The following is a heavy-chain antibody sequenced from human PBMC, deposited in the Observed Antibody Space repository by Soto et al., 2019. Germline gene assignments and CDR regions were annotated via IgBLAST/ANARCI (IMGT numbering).Heavy chain of an antibody. CDR2: ISSSSDYT. CDR1: GFTFSDYY. V-gene: IGHV3-11*06. Sequence: QVQVVESGGGLVKPGGSLRLSCAASGFTFSDYYMNWIRQAPGKGLEWVSYISSSSDYTKYADSVKGPFTIARVNAKSSLYLQMYILRAEDTAVYYCARGGVRGTTSRGQVYSWGQGILVTVSS. D-gene: IGHD1-7*01. CDR3: ARGGVRGTTSRGQVYS. J-gene: IGHJ4*02.